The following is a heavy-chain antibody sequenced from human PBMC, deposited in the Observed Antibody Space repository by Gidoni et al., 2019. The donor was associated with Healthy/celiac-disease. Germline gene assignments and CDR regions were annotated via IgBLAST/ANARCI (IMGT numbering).Heavy chain of an antibody. V-gene: IGHV3-64*01. Sequence: EVQLVESGGGLVQPGGSLSLSCAASGFTFSSYAMHWVRQAPGKGLEYVSAISSNGGSTYYANSVKGRFTISRDNSKNTLYLQMGSLRAEDMAVYYCARPLKTVGATSYYYYGMDVWGQGTTVTVSS. D-gene: IGHD1-26*01. CDR1: GFTFSSYA. CDR3: ARPLKTVGATSYYYYGMDV. J-gene: IGHJ6*02. CDR2: ISSNGGST.